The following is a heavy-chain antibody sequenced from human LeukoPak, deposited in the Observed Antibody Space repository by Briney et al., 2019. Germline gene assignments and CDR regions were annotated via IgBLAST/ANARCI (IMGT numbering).Heavy chain of an antibody. CDR2: IYYSGST. CDR3: ARDLLIRRRVGKDYYFDY. Sequence: SETLSLTCTVSGGSISSGDYYWSWIRQPPGKGLEWIGYIYYSGSTYYNPSLKSRVTISVDTSKNQFSLKLSSVTAADTAVYYCARDLLIRRRVGKDYYFDYWGQGTLVTVSS. D-gene: IGHD1-14*01. J-gene: IGHJ4*02. CDR1: GGSISSGDYY. V-gene: IGHV4-30-4*01.